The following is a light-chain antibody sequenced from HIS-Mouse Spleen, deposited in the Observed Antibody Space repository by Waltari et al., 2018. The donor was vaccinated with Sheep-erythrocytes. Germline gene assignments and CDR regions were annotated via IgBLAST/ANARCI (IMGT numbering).Light chain of an antibody. CDR1: SSDVGSDNL. J-gene: IGLJ3*02. CDR3: CSYAGSSTWV. V-gene: IGLV2-23*01. Sequence: QSALTQPASVSGSPGQSITIPCTGTSSDVGSDNLISWYPQHPGKAPKLMIYDGSKRPSGVSNRFSGSKSGNTASLTISGLQAEDEADYYCCSYAGSSTWVFGGGTKLTVL. CDR2: DGS.